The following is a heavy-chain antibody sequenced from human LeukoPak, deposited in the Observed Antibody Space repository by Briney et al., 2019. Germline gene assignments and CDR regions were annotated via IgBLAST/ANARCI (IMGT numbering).Heavy chain of an antibody. Sequence: PSETLSLTCTVSGGSISSSSYYWVWIRQPPGKGLEWIGNMHYSGSTYYNPSLKSRVTISVDTSKNQFPLKLSSVTAADTAVYYCARRVSSTSWFDYWGQGTLVTVSS. CDR1: GGSISSSSYY. V-gene: IGHV4-39*01. CDR2: MHYSGST. D-gene: IGHD2-2*01. J-gene: IGHJ4*02. CDR3: ARRVSSTSWFDY.